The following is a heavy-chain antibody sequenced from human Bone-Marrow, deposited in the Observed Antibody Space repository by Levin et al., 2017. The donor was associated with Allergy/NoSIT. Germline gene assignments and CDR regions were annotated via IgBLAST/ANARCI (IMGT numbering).Heavy chain of an antibody. V-gene: IGHV3-7*01. CDR2: IKQDASET. J-gene: IGHJ4*02. D-gene: IGHD2-15*01. CDR3: ATNRTAGGW. Sequence: QSGESLKISCGASGFAFRTYWMNWVRQAPGKGLEWVANIKQDASETYYVDSVKGRFTISRDNAKSSVYLQMNGLRVEDTAIYYCATNRTAGGWWGQGTLVTVSS. CDR1: GFAFRTYW.